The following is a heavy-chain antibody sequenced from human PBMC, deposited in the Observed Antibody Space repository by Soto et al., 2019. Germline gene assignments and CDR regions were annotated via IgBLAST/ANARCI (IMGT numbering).Heavy chain of an antibody. CDR1: GFTFSSYE. CDR2: ISSSGSTI. Sequence: GSLRLSCAASGFTFSSYEMNWVRQAPGKGLEWVSYISSSGSTIYYADSVKGRFTISRDNAKNSLYLQMNSLRAEDTAVYYCARSQIYDSSGYKPYYWGQGTLVTVSS. D-gene: IGHD3-22*01. J-gene: IGHJ4*02. CDR3: ARSQIYDSSGYKPYY. V-gene: IGHV3-48*03.